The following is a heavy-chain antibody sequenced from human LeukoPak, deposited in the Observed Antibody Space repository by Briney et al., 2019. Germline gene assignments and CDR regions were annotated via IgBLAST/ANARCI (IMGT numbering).Heavy chain of an antibody. CDR2: ISTSGNTR. CDR1: GFTFSSYE. J-gene: IGHJ4*02. D-gene: IGHD1-7*01. V-gene: IGHV3-48*03. Sequence: GGSLRLSCAASGFTFSSYEMNWVRQAPGKGLEWVSYISTSGNTRYYADSVKGRFTISRDNAKISLYLQMNSLRVEDTAVYYCARELSGTTSYYFDYWGQGTLVTVSS. CDR3: ARELSGTTSYYFDY.